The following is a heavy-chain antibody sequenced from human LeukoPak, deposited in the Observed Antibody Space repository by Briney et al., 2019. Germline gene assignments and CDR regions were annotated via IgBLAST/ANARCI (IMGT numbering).Heavy chain of an antibody. J-gene: IGHJ2*01. D-gene: IGHD3-22*01. Sequence: SETLSLTCAVYGGSFSGYYWSWIRQPPGKGLEWIGEINHSGSTNYNPSLKSRVTISVYTSKNQFSLKLTSVTAADTAVYYCARDRYYYDSGSYFYFDLWGRGTLVTVSS. CDR3: ARDRYYYDSGSYFYFDL. CDR2: INHSGST. V-gene: IGHV4-34*01. CDR1: GGSFSGYY.